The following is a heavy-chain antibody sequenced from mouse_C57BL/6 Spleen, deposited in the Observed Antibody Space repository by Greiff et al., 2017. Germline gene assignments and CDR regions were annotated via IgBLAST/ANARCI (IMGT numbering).Heavy chain of an antibody. D-gene: IGHD1-1*01. CDR1: GYTFTDYY. V-gene: IGHV1-26*01. CDR3: ARRDYGSRGGGFDY. J-gene: IGHJ2*01. CDR2: INPNNGGT. Sequence: EVQLQQSGPELVKPGASVKISCKASGYTFTDYYMNWVKQSHGKSLEWIGDINPNNGGTSYNQKFKGKATLTVDKSSSTAYMELRSLTSEDSAVYYCARRDYGSRGGGFDYWGQGTTLTVSS.